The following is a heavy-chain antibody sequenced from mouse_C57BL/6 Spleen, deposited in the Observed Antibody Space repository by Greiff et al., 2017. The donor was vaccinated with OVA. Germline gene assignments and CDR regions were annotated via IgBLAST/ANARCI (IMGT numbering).Heavy chain of an antibody. Sequence: DVKLEESGPALVKPSQTVSLTCTVTGYSITNGNHWWNWIRQVSGSKLEWIGYISSSGSTDSNPSLKSRLSITRATSKNQLFLQLNSVTTEDIATCYCARLTVVGGDFDYWGQGTTLTVSS. D-gene: IGHD1-1*01. CDR3: ARLTVVGGDFDY. V-gene: IGHV3-4*01. J-gene: IGHJ2*01. CDR2: ISSSGST. CDR1: GYSITNGNHW.